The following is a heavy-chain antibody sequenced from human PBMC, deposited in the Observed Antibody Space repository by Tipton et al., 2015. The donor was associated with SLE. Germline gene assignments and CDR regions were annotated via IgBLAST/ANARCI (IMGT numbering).Heavy chain of an antibody. Sequence: TLSLTCTVSGDSINNHFGSWIRQPPGKGLEWIGYIYDSGSTNYNPSLKSRVTISVDTSKNQFSLKLSSVTAADTAVYYCARGQCTSCYYYYMDVWGKGTTVTVSS. CDR1: GDSINNHF. CDR2: IYDSGST. CDR3: ARGQCTSCYYYYMDV. D-gene: IGHD2-2*01. V-gene: IGHV4-59*11. J-gene: IGHJ6*03.